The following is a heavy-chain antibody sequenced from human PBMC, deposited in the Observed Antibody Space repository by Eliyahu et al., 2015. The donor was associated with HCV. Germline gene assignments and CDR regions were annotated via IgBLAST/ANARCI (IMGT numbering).Heavy chain of an antibody. D-gene: IGHD3-10*01. Sequence: QVQLVQSGAEVKMPGASVRVSCKASGYTFTGYSMHWVRQAPGQGLEWMGRINPNSGGTNYAQNFQVRVTMTRDTSISTAYMELGSLRSDDTAVYYCARGYGSGTYYAPDYWGQGTLVTVSS. CDR1: GYTFTGYS. CDR3: ARGYGSGTYYAPDY. J-gene: IGHJ4*02. V-gene: IGHV1-2*06. CDR2: INPNSGGT.